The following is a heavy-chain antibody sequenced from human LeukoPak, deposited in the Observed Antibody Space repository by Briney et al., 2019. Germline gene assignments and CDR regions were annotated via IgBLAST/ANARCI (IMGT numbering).Heavy chain of an antibody. CDR2: IRYDGSNK. CDR3: AKERVEWLPLDY. V-gene: IGHV3-30*02. J-gene: IGHJ4*02. D-gene: IGHD3-3*01. CDR1: GFTFSSYW. Sequence: PGGSLRLSCAASGFTFSSYWMSWVRQAPGKGLEWVAFIRYDGSNKYYADSVKGRFTISRDNSKNTLYLQMNSLRAEDTAVYYCAKERVEWLPLDYWGQGTLVTVSS.